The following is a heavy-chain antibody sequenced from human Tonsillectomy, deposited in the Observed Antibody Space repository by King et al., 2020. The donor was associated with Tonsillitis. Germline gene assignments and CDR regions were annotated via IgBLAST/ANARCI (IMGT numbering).Heavy chain of an antibody. D-gene: IGHD3-22*01. CDR2: IDHSGSA. CDR3: ARDPLQDNSVPEL. Sequence: QLQESGPRLVKPSETMSLTCAVSGYSLSSGYYWGWIRQPPGKGLEWLGSIDHSGSAYYNPSLQSRLTLSVNTSKNEFSLKRTSVTAADTAVYYCARDPLQDNSVPELWGQGTLVTVSS. V-gene: IGHV4-38-2*02. CDR1: GYSLSSGYY. J-gene: IGHJ4*02.